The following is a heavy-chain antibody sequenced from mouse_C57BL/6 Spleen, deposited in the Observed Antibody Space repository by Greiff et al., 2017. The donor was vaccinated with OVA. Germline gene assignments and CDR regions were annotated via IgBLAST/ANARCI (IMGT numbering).Heavy chain of an antibody. J-gene: IGHJ3*01. D-gene: IGHD2-1*01. Sequence: QVHVKQSGAELVRPGASVKLSCKASGYTFTDYYINWVKQRPGQGLEWIARIYPGSGNTYYNEKFKGKATLTAEKSSSTAYMQLSSLTSEDSAVYFCARGEGGNFAWFAYWGQGTLVTVSA. CDR2: IYPGSGNT. CDR1: GYTFTDYY. V-gene: IGHV1-76*01. CDR3: ARGEGGNFAWFAY.